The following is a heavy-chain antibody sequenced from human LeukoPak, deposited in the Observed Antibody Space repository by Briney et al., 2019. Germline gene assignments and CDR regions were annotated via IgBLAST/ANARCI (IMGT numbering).Heavy chain of an antibody. D-gene: IGHD2-2*01. J-gene: IGHJ6*02. CDR2: INPNSGGT. CDR3: AIGEDIVVVPAARRGDYYYGMDV. CDR1: GYTFTGYY. Sequence: ASVKVSCKAFGYTFTGYYMHWVRQAPGQGLEWMGWINPNSGGTNYAQKFQGWVTMTRDTSISTAYMELSRLRSDDTAVYYCAIGEDIVVVPAARRGDYYYGMDVWGQGTTVTVSS. V-gene: IGHV1-2*04.